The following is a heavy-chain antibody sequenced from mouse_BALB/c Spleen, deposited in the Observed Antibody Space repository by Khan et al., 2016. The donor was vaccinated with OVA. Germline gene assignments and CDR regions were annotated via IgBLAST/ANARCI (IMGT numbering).Heavy chain of an antibody. CDR2: TNPTNGRT. J-gene: IGHJ2*01. CDR3: ARIKKIVATYFDY. V-gene: IGHV1S81*02. Sequence: QVQLQQPGADLVKAGASVTMSCKASGYTFTSYWMHWVKQRLGQGLEWFAETNPTNGRTYYNEKFKSKATLTVDTSSRTAYMLLSSPTFEDSAIHYCARIKKIVATYFDYWGQGTTLTVSS. D-gene: IGHD1-1*01. CDR1: GYTFTSYW.